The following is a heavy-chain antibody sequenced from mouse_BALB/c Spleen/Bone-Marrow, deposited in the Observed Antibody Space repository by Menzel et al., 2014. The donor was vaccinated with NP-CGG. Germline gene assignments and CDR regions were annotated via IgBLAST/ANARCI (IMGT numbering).Heavy chain of an antibody. CDR1: GYTFTDYA. CDR2: ISTYYGDA. CDR3: ARNGGPYAMDY. V-gene: IGHV1S137*01. J-gene: IGHJ4*01. Sequence: QVQLQQSGAELVRPGVSVKISCKGSGYTFTDYAMHWVKKSHAKSLEWIGVISTYYGDASYNQKFKGKATMTVDKSSSTAYMELARLTSEDSAIYYCARNGGPYAMDYWGQGTSVTVSS.